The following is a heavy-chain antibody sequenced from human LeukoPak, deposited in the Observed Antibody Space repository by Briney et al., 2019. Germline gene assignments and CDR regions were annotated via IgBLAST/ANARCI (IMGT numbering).Heavy chain of an antibody. CDR1: GFTFSSYA. CDR2: ITGSGGST. V-gene: IGHV3-23*01. D-gene: IGHD6-13*01. J-gene: IGHJ4*01. Sequence: PGGSLRLSCAASGFTFSSYAMSWVRQAPGKGLEWVSAITGSGGSTYYADSVKGRFTISRDNSKNTLYLQMNSLRAEDTAVYYCAKDHEQQLVSDYFDDWGQGTLVSASS. CDR3: AKDHEQQLVSDYFDD.